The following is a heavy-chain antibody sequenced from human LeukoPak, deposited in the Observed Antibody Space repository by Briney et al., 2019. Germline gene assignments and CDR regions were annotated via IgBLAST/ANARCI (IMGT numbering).Heavy chain of an antibody. CDR2: IKQDGSEK. CDR1: GFTFSSYW. J-gene: IGHJ6*02. D-gene: IGHD3-9*01. Sequence: PGGSLRLSCAASGFTFSSYWMSWVRQAPGKGLEWVANIKQDGSEKYYVDSVKGRFTISRDNAKNSPYLQMNSLRAEDTAVYYCARDATIFWIGSMDVWGQGTTVTVSS. V-gene: IGHV3-7*01. CDR3: ARDATIFWIGSMDV.